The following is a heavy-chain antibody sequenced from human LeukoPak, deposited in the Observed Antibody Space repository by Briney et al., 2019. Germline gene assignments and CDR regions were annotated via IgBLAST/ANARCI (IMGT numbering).Heavy chain of an antibody. D-gene: IGHD6-13*01. CDR2: MNPNSGNT. Sequence: GASVKVSCKASGYTFTSYDINWVRQATGQGLEWMGWMNPNSGNTGYAQKFQGRVTMTRNTSISTAYMELSSLRSEDTAVYYCARSGYSSSWYMNWYFDLWGRGTLVTVSS. V-gene: IGHV1-8*01. CDR3: ARSGYSSSWYMNWYFDL. CDR1: GYTFTSYD. J-gene: IGHJ2*01.